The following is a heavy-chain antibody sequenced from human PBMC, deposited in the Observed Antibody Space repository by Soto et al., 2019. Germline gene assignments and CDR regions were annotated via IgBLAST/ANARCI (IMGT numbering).Heavy chain of an antibody. Sequence: QVQLQESGPGLVKPSETLSLTCTVSGGSISSYYWSWIRQPPGKGLEWIGYIYYSGSTNYNPSLKSRVTISVDTSKNQFSLKLSSVTAADTAVYYCASAGGAGLHYYYYYYMDVWGKGTTVTVSS. CDR1: GGSISSYY. V-gene: IGHV4-59*08. CDR2: IYYSGST. CDR3: ASAGGAGLHYYYYYYMDV. D-gene: IGHD3-16*01. J-gene: IGHJ6*03.